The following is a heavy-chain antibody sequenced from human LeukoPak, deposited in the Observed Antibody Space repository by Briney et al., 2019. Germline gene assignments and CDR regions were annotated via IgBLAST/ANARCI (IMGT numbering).Heavy chain of an antibody. Sequence: SETLSLTCAVYGGSFSGYYRSWIRQPPGKGLEWIGEINHSGSTNYNPSLKSRVTISVDTSKNQFSLKLSSVTAADTAVYYCASVHGYSGYDADYWGQGTLVTVSS. V-gene: IGHV4-34*01. CDR1: GGSFSGYY. CDR3: ASVHGYSGYDADY. CDR2: INHSGST. J-gene: IGHJ4*02. D-gene: IGHD5-12*01.